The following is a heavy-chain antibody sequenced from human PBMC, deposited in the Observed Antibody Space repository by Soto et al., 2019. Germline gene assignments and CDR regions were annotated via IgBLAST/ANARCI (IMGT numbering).Heavy chain of an antibody. J-gene: IGHJ6*02. CDR3: ACTSPYYDFWSGYSNYYGMDV. D-gene: IGHD3-3*01. CDR2: IYYSGST. V-gene: IGHV4-31*03. CDR1: GGSISSGGYY. Sequence: QVQLQESGPGLVKPSQTLSLTCTVSGGSISSGGYYWSWIRQHPGKGLEWIGYIYYSGSTYYNPSLTSRVTISVDTSKNQFCLKLSSVTAADTAVYYCACTSPYYDFWSGYSNYYGMDVWGQGTTVTVSS.